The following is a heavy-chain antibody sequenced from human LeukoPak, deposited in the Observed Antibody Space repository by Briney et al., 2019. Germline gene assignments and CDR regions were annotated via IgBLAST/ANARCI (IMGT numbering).Heavy chain of an antibody. CDR3: TADLSDSSAWSFDY. CDR2: IRTRTEGETT. J-gene: IGHJ4*02. V-gene: IGHV3-15*01. Sequence: GGSLRLSCAASGFTFTNAWLSWVRQAPGRGVEWVGRIRTRTEGETTDYPGPVKGRFTISRDDSKNTLYLQMNSLKTEDTAVYYCTADLSDSSAWSFDYWGQGTLVSVSS. CDR1: GFTFTNAW. D-gene: IGHD3-22*01.